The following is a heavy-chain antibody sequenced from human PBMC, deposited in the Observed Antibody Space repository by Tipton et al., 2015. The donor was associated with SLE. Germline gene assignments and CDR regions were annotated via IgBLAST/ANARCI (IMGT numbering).Heavy chain of an antibody. CDR1: GGSISSSSYY. CDR3: ARHLPYSSSSKAFDI. V-gene: IGHV4-39*07. Sequence: TLSLTCTVSGGSISSSSYYWGWIRQPPGKGLEWIGSIYYSGSTYYNPSLKSRVTISVDTSKNQFSLKLSSVTAADTAVYYCARHLPYSSSSKAFDIWGQGTMVTVSS. D-gene: IGHD6-6*01. J-gene: IGHJ3*02. CDR2: IYYSGST.